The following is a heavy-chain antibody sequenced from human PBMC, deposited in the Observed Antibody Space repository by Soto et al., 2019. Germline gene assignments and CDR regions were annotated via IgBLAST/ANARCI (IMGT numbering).Heavy chain of an antibody. V-gene: IGHV3-30*18. Sequence: QVQLAESGGGVVQPGRSLTITCAASGFTLGTYGMHWVRQAPGKGLEWVAVISNDGGDKYYSDSVMGRFTISRDNSKNTLFLQMTSLRAEDTAVYFCAKEFFYSSGFYPSLDALDIWGQGTVVTVSS. CDR3: AKEFFYSSGFYPSLDALDI. D-gene: IGHD3-22*01. J-gene: IGHJ3*02. CDR1: GFTLGTYG. CDR2: ISNDGGDK.